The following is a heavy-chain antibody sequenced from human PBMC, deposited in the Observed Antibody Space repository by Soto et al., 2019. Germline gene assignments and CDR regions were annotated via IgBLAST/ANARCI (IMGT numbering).Heavy chain of an antibody. V-gene: IGHV4-31*03. CDR3: ARARYDILTGYLLDY. D-gene: IGHD3-9*01. CDR1: GGSISSGGYY. J-gene: IGHJ4*02. CDR2: IYYSGST. Sequence: SETLCLTCTVSGGSISSGGYYWSWIRQHPGKGLEWIGYIYYSGSTYYNPSLKSRVTISVDTSKNQFSLKLSSVTAADTAVYYCARARYDILTGYLLDYGGQGIVVTVFS.